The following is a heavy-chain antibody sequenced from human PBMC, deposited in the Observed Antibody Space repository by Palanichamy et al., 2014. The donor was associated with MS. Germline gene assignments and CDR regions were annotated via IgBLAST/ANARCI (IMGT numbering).Heavy chain of an antibody. Sequence: EVRLVESGEGLVKPGGSLRLSCAASEFTFTPYSIHWVRQAPGKGLEWVSSTTSSVTYMFYADSVKGRFTISRDTAKKLLYLQMNSLRVEDTAVYYCAREYDDRDGYNFDWGQGALVTVSS. J-gene: IGHJ4*02. CDR1: EFTFTPYS. CDR3: AREYDDRDGYNFD. D-gene: IGHD5-24*01. V-gene: IGHV3-21*01. CDR2: TTSSVTYM.